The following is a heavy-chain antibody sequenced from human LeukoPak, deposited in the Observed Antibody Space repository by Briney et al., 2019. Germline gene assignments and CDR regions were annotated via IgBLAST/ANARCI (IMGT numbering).Heavy chain of an antibody. Sequence: GESLKISCKSSGYTFTHDWIGWVRQMPGKGLEWMGIIYPGDSDTTYSPSFQGQVTISADKSISTAYLQWSSLKASDTAMYYCARRRDGYNYVGTDYWGQGTLVTVSS. J-gene: IGHJ4*02. CDR1: GYTFTHDW. D-gene: IGHD5-24*01. CDR2: IYPGDSDT. CDR3: ARRRDGYNYVGTDY. V-gene: IGHV5-51*01.